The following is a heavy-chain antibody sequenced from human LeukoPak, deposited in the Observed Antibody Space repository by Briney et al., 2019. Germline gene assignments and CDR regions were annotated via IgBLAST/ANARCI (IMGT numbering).Heavy chain of an antibody. Sequence: GGSLRLSCAASGFTFSNYATTWVRQAPGKGLEWVSCISGSGGSTYYADSVKGRFTISRDNSKNTVYLQMNSLRAEEMAVYYCAKGAFERFGEPSNYWGQGTLVTVSS. CDR1: GFTFSNYA. CDR2: ISGSGGST. D-gene: IGHD3-10*01. CDR3: AKGAFERFGEPSNY. V-gene: IGHV3-23*01. J-gene: IGHJ4*02.